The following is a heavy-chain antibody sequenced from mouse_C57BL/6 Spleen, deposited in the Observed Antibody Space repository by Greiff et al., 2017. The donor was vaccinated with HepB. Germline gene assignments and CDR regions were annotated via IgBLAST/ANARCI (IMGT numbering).Heavy chain of an antibody. CDR2: IYPRSGNT. J-gene: IGHJ4*01. D-gene: IGHD1-1*01. Sequence: VKLVESGAELARPGASVKLSCKASGYTFTSYGISWVKQRTGQGLEWIGEIYPRSGNTYYNEKFKGKATLTADKSSSTAYMELRSLTSEDSAVYFCARSSTTVPRDYWGQGTSVTVSS. V-gene: IGHV1-81*01. CDR3: ARSSTTVPRDY. CDR1: GYTFTSYG.